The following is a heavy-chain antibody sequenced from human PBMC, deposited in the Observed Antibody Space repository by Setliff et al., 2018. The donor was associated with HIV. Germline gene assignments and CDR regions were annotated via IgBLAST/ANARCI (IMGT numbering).Heavy chain of an antibody. CDR2: ISESGSTQ. V-gene: IGHV3-48*04. J-gene: IGHJ6*03. Sequence: LRLSCAASGFAFSDYSINWVRQPPGKGLEWVSSISESGSTQSYADSVKGRFTISRDNAKNSVFLQMDNLGAEDTGLYYCARTLGVATDGNYGQVIYYPYMDVWGKGTTVTVSS. CDR1: GFAFSDYS. CDR3: ARTLGVATDGNYGQVIYYPYMDV. D-gene: IGHD4-17*01.